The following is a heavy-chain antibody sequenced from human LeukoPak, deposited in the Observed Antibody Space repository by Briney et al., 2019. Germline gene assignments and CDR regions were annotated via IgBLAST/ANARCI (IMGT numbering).Heavy chain of an antibody. Sequence: VASVKVSCKASGGTFSSYAISWVRQAPGQGLEWMGGIIPISGTANYAQKFQGRVTITTDESTSTAYMELSSLRSEDTAVYYCASYYYGSGSSFDYWGQGTLVTVSS. CDR2: IIPISGTA. D-gene: IGHD3-10*01. CDR1: GGTFSSYA. V-gene: IGHV1-69*05. CDR3: ASYYYGSGSSFDY. J-gene: IGHJ4*02.